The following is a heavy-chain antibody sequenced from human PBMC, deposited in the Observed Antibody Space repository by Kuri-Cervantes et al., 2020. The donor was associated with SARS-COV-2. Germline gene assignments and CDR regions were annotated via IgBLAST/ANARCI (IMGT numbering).Heavy chain of an antibody. CDR2: ISYDGSNK. J-gene: IGHJ4*02. D-gene: IGHD1-26*01. CDR3: ARGASWELLYTSDY. Sequence: GESLKISCAASGFTFSSYAMHWVRQAPGKGLEWVAVISYDGSNKYYADSVKGRFTISRDNSKNTLYLQMNSLRAEDTAVYYCARGASWELLYTSDYWGQGTLVTVSS. CDR1: GFTFSSYA. V-gene: IGHV3-30*04.